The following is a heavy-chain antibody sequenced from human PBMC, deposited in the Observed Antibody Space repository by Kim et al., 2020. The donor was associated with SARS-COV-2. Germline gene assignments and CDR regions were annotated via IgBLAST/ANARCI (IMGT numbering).Heavy chain of an antibody. CDR1: GFTFSSYA. D-gene: IGHD2-15*01. J-gene: IGHJ4*02. V-gene: IGHV3-23*01. Sequence: GGSLRLSCAASGFTFSSYAMSWVRQAPGKGLEWVSVISGSGGSTFYADSVKGRFTISRDNSKNPLYLQMNSRRAEDTAVYYCAKDSSGCGDTCYSNFDFWGQGTLVTVSS. CDR3: AKDSSGCGDTCYSNFDF. CDR2: ISGSGGST.